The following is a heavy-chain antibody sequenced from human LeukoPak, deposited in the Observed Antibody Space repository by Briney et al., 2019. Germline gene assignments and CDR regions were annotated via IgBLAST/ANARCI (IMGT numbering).Heavy chain of an antibody. CDR3: AVAYCGDDCLGYYIDS. J-gene: IGHJ4*02. CDR1: GFTFSSFE. CDR2: ISSSGSTI. V-gene: IGHV3-48*03. Sequence: PGGSLRLSCAASGFTFSSFEMNWVRQAPGKGLEWISYISSSGSTIYYADSVKGRFTISRDNAKNSLYLQMNSLRAEDTAVYYCAVAYCGDDCLGYYIDSWGQETLVAVSS. D-gene: IGHD2-21*02.